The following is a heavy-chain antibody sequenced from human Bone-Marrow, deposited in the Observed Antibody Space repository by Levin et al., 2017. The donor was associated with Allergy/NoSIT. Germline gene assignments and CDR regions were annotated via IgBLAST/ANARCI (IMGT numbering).Heavy chain of an antibody. CDR3: ARGYEESPFDM. Sequence: SLPLPGAAAGLTVSSNSMSGGRQAPGPLLAFFALLSPPFPSPSASSLPGRFTISRDNSKNTLYLQMDSLRAEDTAVYYCARGYEESPFDMWGQGTMVTVSS. D-gene: IGHD3-16*01. J-gene: IGHJ3*02. V-gene: IGHV3-53*01. CDR2: LSPPFPS. CDR1: GLTVSSNS.